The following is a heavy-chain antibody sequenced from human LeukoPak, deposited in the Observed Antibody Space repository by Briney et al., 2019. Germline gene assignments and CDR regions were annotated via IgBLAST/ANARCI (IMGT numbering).Heavy chain of an antibody. Sequence: SETLSLTCTVSAGSISSYYWSWIRQPPGKGLEWIGYIYYSGSTNNNPSLKSRVTISVDTSKNQFSLKLSSVTAADTAVYYCARAGIAVRTYYYYGMDVWGQGTTVIVSS. CDR3: ARAGIAVRTYYYYGMDV. CDR1: AGSISSYY. J-gene: IGHJ6*02. CDR2: IYYSGST. D-gene: IGHD6-19*01. V-gene: IGHV4-59*01.